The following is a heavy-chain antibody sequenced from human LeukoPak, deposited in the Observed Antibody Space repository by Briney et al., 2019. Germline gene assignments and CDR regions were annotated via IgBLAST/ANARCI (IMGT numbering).Heavy chain of an antibody. V-gene: IGHV3-43*01. D-gene: IGHD5-24*01. CDR3: AKDIRSGYNFPTWYYFDY. J-gene: IGHJ4*02. CDR1: GFTFDDYT. Sequence: PGGSLRLSCAASGFTFDDYTMHWVRQAPGKGLEWVSLISWDGGSTYYADPVKGRFTISRDNSKNSLYLQMNSLRTEDTALYYCAKDIRSGYNFPTWYYFDYWGQGTLVTVSS. CDR2: ISWDGGST.